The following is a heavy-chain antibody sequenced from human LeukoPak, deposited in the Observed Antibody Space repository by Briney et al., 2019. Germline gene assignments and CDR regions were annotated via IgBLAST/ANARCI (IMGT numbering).Heavy chain of an antibody. J-gene: IGHJ4*02. CDR3: VSLGDSGVLAAFDF. V-gene: IGHV3-23*01. Sequence: QTGGSLRLSCAASGFIFSSYGMSWVRQAPGKGLEWVSTIGGSPDNTYYVDSVKGRFTISRDNSKNTLYLQMNSLRAEDTAVYYCVSLGDSGVLAAFDFWGQGTLVTVSS. D-gene: IGHD4-17*01. CDR1: GFIFSSYG. CDR2: IGGSPDNT.